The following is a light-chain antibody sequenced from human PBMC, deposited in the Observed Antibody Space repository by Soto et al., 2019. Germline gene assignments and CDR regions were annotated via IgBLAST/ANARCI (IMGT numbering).Light chain of an antibody. Sequence: QSVLTQPASVSGSPGQSITISCTGTSSAIGAYNFVSWYQQHPGKAPKLMLYDVNIRPSGVSNRFSGSKSGNTASLTISGLQAEDEADYYCTSWTTSTTMICGGGTKVTVL. V-gene: IGLV2-14*03. CDR3: TSWTTSTTMI. CDR1: SSAIGAYNF. CDR2: DVN. J-gene: IGLJ2*01.